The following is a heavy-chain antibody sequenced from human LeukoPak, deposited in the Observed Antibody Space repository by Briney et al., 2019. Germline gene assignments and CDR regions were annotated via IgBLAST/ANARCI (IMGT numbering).Heavy chain of an antibody. Sequence: ASVKVSCKVSRYTLTELSMHWVRQAPGKGLEWMGGFDPEDGETIYAQKFQGRVTMTEDTSTDTAYMELSSLRSEDTAVYYCATDRGYSGYDFRNYYGMDVWGQGTTVTVSS. CDR2: FDPEDGET. CDR1: RYTLTELS. V-gene: IGHV1-24*01. D-gene: IGHD5-12*01. J-gene: IGHJ6*02. CDR3: ATDRGYSGYDFRNYYGMDV.